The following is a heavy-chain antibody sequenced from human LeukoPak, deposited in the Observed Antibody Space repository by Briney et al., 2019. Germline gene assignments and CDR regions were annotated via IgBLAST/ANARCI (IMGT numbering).Heavy chain of an antibody. Sequence: SETLSLTCTVSGGSMSNYYISNYYWSWIRQPPGKGLEWIRYIHYSASINYNPSLKSRVTISVDTSKNQLSLKLTSVTAADTAVYYCARVGAAGRYYGMDVWGKGTTVTVFS. CDR2: IHYSASI. J-gene: IGHJ6*04. V-gene: IGHV4-61*01. CDR1: GGSMSNYYISNYY. CDR3: ARVGAAGRYYGMDV. D-gene: IGHD6-25*01.